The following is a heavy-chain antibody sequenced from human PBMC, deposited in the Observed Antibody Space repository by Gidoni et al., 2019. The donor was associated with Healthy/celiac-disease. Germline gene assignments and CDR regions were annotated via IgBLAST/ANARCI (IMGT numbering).Heavy chain of an antibody. Sequence: QVQLQESGPGLVKPSETLSLTCTVSGGSISSYYWSWIRQPPGKGLEWIGYIYYSGSTNYNPSLKSRVTISVDTSKNQFSLKLSSVTAADTAVYYCARTEKGYSSSFDYWGQGTLVTVSS. V-gene: IGHV4-59*08. D-gene: IGHD6-19*01. CDR2: IYYSGST. CDR3: ARTEKGYSSSFDY. J-gene: IGHJ4*02. CDR1: GGSISSYY.